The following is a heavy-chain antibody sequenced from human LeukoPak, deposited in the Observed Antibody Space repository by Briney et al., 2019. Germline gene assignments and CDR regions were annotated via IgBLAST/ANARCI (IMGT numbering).Heavy chain of an antibody. CDR3: ARLPQLGSDY. V-gene: IGHV5-10-1*01. D-gene: IGHD1-26*01. J-gene: IGHJ4*02. CDR1: GYSFTSYW. Sequence: PGESLQISCKGSGYSFTSYWINWVRQMPGKGLEWMGTIDPSDSYTNYSPSFQGHVTISADNSISTAYLQWSSLKASDTAMYYCARLPQLGSDYWGQGTLVTVSS. CDR2: IDPSDSYT.